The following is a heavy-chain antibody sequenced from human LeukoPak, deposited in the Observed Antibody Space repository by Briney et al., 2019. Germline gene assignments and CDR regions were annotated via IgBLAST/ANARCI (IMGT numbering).Heavy chain of an antibody. CDR1: GFNVGSYF. Sequence: GGSLRLSCTASGFNVGSYFMSWVRQAPGKGLEWVSVIYIGEVTYYADSVRDRFIISRDTSKNTLYLQMNSLRAEDTAVYHCGRGDYHNYYMDVWGKGTTVTISS. CDR3: GRGDYHNYYMDV. V-gene: IGHV3-66*01. J-gene: IGHJ6*03. D-gene: IGHD5-24*01. CDR2: IYIGEVT.